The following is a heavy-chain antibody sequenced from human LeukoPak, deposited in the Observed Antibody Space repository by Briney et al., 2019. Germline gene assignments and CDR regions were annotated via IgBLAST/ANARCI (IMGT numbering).Heavy chain of an antibody. CDR2: IYYSGST. D-gene: IGHD2-15*01. CDR1: GGSINSYY. J-gene: IGHJ6*02. CDR3: ARTSLRSFYGMDV. Sequence: PSETLSLTCTVSGGSINSYYWSWIRQPPGKGLEWIGYIYYSGSTNYNPSLKSRVTISVDTSKNQFSLKLSSVTAADTAVYYCARTSLRSFYGMDVWGQGTTVTVSS. V-gene: IGHV4-59*08.